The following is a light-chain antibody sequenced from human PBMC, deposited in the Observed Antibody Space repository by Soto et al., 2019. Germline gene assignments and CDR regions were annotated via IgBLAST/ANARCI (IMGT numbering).Light chain of an antibody. CDR2: AAS. J-gene: IGKJ5*01. CDR3: LQHNSYPFT. Sequence: DIQMTPSPSSLSASVGDRVTIPCRASQGISNYLAWYQQKPGKVPQRLIYAASSLQSGVPSRFSGSGSGTESTLTISSLQPEDLAVYYCLQHNSYPFTFGQGTRLEIK. V-gene: IGKV1-17*01. CDR1: QGISNY.